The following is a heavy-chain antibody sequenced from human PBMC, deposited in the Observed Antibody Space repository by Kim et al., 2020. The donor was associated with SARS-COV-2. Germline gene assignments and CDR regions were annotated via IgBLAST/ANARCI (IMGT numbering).Heavy chain of an antibody. Sequence: SETLSLTCSVSGDSIGSFYWSWIRQTPGKGLEWIGYVYHSGNANFSPSFNSRVTLSVDMAKNQFSLTLRSVTAADTAFYYCARETTGYGELRDWGPGILV. CDR3: ARETTGYGELRD. CDR2: VYHSGNA. J-gene: IGHJ4*02. CDR1: GDSIGSFY. D-gene: IGHD3-10*01. V-gene: IGHV4-59*01.